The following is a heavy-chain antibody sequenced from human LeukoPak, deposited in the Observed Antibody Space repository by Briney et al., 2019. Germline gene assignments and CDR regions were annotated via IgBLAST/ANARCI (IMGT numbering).Heavy chain of an antibody. CDR2: INHSGST. CDR1: GGSISSSSYY. D-gene: IGHD6-13*01. Sequence: PSETLSLTCTVSGGSISSSSYYWSWIRQPPGKGLEWIGEINHSGSTNYNPSLKSRVTISVDTSKNQFSLKLSSVTAADTAVYYCARGANIAAAGTHWFDPWGQGTLVTVSS. CDR3: ARGANIAAAGTHWFDP. V-gene: IGHV4-39*07. J-gene: IGHJ5*02.